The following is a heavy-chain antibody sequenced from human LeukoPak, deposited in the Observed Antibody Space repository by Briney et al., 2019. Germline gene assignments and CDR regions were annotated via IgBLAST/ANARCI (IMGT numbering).Heavy chain of an antibody. CDR3: AKLAFSGYDFWSGGIYGMDV. CDR1: GFTFSSYG. V-gene: IGHV3-33*06. Sequence: GRSLRLSCAASGFTFSSYGMHWVRQAPGKGLEWVAVIWYDGSNKYYADSVKGRFTISRDNSKNTLYLQMNSLRAEDTAVYYCAKLAFSGYDFWSGGIYGMDVWGQGTTVTVSS. CDR2: IWYDGSNK. D-gene: IGHD3-3*01. J-gene: IGHJ6*02.